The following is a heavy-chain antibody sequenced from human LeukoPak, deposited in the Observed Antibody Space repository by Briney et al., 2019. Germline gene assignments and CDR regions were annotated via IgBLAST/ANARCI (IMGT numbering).Heavy chain of an antibody. CDR3: AKGPNYYDSSGDAFDI. CDR2: IWYDGSNK. CDR1: GFTFSSYS. Sequence: GGSLRLSCAASGFTFSSYSMHWVRQAPGKGLEWVAVIWYDGSNKYYADSVKGRFTISRDNSKNTLYLQMNSLRAEDTAVYYCAKGPNYYDSSGDAFDIWGQGTMVTVSS. D-gene: IGHD3-22*01. J-gene: IGHJ3*02. V-gene: IGHV3-33*06.